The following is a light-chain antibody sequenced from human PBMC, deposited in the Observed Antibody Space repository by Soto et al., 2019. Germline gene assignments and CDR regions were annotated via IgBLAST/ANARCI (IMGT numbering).Light chain of an antibody. CDR3: QQSYSTPRT. CDR2: AAS. J-gene: IGKJ1*01. CDR1: QRISSY. Sequence: DIQMTQSPSSLSASVGDRVAITCRASQRISSYLNWYQQKPGKAPKLLIHAASTLQSGVPSRFSGSGSGTAFTLTISSLQPEDFATYYCQQSYSTPRTFGQGTKVDIK. V-gene: IGKV1-39*01.